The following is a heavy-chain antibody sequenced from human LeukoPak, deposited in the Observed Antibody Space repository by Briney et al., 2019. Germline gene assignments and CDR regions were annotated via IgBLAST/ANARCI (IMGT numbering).Heavy chain of an antibody. Sequence: ASVKVSCKASGYTFTRYYMHWVRQAPGQGLEWMGVINPSADSRSYAQKFQGRVTITTDESTSTAYMELSSLRSEDTAVYYCARVRYDSSGYYPYYFDYWGQGTLVTVSS. CDR2: INPSADSR. D-gene: IGHD3-22*01. J-gene: IGHJ4*02. CDR3: ARVRYDSSGYYPYYFDY. CDR1: GYTFTRYY. V-gene: IGHV1-46*01.